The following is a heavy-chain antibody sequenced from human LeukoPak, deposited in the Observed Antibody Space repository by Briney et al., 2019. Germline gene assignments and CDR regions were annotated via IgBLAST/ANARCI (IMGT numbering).Heavy chain of an antibody. CDR3: AREKQGYNYDVFDS. V-gene: IGHV4-39*02. J-gene: IGHJ4*02. CDR2: IYYNGKT. Sequence: SETLSLTCTVSGGSVTYTNYYWGWIRQPPGKGLQWIGVIYYNGKTYYNPSLKSRVTVAVDTSKNQFSLQLNSVTPEDTAVYYCAREKQGYNYDVFDSWGQGTLVAVSS. CDR1: GGSVTYTNYY. D-gene: IGHD5-18*01.